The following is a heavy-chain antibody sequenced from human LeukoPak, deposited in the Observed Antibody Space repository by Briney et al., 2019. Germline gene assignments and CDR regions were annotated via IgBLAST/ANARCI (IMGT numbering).Heavy chain of an antibody. D-gene: IGHD3-3*01. CDR3: ARGVQPKSTIFGGGFDP. Sequence: SETLSLTCTVSGASISSYYWSWIRQPAGKGLEWLRCIYTSGSTNYNPSLKSRVTMSVDTSKNQFSLKLSYVTAADTAVYYCARGVQPKSTIFGGGFDPWGQGTLVTVSS. CDR1: GASISSYY. V-gene: IGHV4-4*07. J-gene: IGHJ5*02. CDR2: IYTSGST.